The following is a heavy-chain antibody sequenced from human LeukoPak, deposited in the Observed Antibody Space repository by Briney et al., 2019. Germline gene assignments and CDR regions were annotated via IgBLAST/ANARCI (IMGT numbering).Heavy chain of an antibody. J-gene: IGHJ6*02. D-gene: IGHD3-10*01. V-gene: IGHV1-46*01. CDR3: ARAPRGYYGSGTYDYHYGMDV. Sequence: GASVKVSCKASGYTFTSYYMHWVRQAPGQGLEWMGIINPSGGSTSYAQKFQGRVTMTRDTSTSTVYMELSSLRSEDTAVYYCARAPRGYYGSGTYDYHYGMDVWGQGTTVTVS. CDR1: GYTFTSYY. CDR2: INPSGGST.